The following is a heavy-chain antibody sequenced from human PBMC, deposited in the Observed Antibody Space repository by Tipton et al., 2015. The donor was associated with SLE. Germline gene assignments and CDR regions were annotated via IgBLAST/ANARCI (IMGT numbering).Heavy chain of an antibody. D-gene: IGHD3-22*01. CDR2: IYSGGGT. CDR1: GGSFSGHF. Sequence: LSLTCAVYGGSFSGHFWSWVRQAPGKGLEWVSVIYSGGGTSYAESVKGRFTISRDNSKNTVFLEMNSLRAEDTAIYFCAKSPGASGYDYFDYWGQGALVTVSS. CDR3: AKSPGASGYDYFDY. V-gene: IGHV3-53*01. J-gene: IGHJ4*02.